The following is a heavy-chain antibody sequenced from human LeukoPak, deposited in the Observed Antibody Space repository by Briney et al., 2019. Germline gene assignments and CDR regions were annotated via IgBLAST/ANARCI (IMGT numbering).Heavy chain of an antibody. CDR3: AKDSFGVPFDY. V-gene: IGHV3-23*01. J-gene: IGHJ4*02. CDR1: GFTFSSYA. Sequence: GESLRLSCAASGFTFSSYAMSWVRQAPGKGLEWVSAISGSGGSTYYADSVKGRFTISRDNSKSTLYLQMNSLRAEDTAVYYCAKDSFGVPFDYWGQGTLVTVSS. D-gene: IGHD2-15*01. CDR2: ISGSGGST.